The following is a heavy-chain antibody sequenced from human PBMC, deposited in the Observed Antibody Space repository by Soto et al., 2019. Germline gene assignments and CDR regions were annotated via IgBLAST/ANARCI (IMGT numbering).Heavy chain of an antibody. J-gene: IGHJ5*01. Sequence: ASVKVSCKASGYTFTSYGISWVRQAPGQGLEWMGWISAYNGNTNYAQKLQGRVTMTTDTSTSTAYMELRSLRSDDTAVYYCARFYDILTGYENWLDPWGQGTLVTVSS. D-gene: IGHD3-9*01. CDR1: GYTFTSYG. V-gene: IGHV1-18*01. CDR2: ISAYNGNT. CDR3: ARFYDILTGYENWLDP.